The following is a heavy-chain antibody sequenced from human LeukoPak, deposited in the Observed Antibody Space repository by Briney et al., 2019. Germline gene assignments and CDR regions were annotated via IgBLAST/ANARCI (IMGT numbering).Heavy chain of an antibody. CDR1: GFTFSKSD. CDR3: AKSPKPYYYDSSGYYLFDY. D-gene: IGHD3-22*01. V-gene: IGHV3-23*01. Sequence: GGSLRLSCAASGFTFSKSDMIWVRQAPGKGLEWVSIISGSGGSTYYADSVKGRFTISRDNSKNTLYLQMNSLRAEDTAVYYCAKSPKPYYYDSSGYYLFDYWGQGTLVTVSS. CDR2: ISGSGGST. J-gene: IGHJ4*02.